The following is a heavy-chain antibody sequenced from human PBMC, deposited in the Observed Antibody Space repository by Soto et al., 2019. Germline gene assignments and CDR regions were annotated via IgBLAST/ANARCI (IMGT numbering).Heavy chain of an antibody. V-gene: IGHV3-23*01. Sequence: GGSLRLSCAASGFTFSNYAMSWVRQAPGKGLEWVSIISGGGGTTYYADSVKGRFTISRDNSKNTVHLQINSLRVEDTAVYYCAKQAGYSSDPVDYWGQGTLVTVSA. CDR2: ISGGGGTT. J-gene: IGHJ4*02. CDR3: AKQAGYSSDPVDY. CDR1: GFTFSNYA. D-gene: IGHD6-19*01.